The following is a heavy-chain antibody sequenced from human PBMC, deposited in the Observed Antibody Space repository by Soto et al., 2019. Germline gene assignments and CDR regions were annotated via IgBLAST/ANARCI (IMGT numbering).Heavy chain of an antibody. J-gene: IGHJ6*02. V-gene: IGHV4-61*01. CDR2: IHSSGST. Sequence: QVQLQESGPGLVKPSETLALTCTVSGGSVSSGNYFWSWIRQPPGKGLEWIGYIHSSGSTNYNPSLKRRVTISPDTPRNQFSLKLTSVTAADTAVYYCAILTKPTAVTTAFRGGYGLDVWGQGTTVTVSS. D-gene: IGHD4-17*01. CDR1: GGSVSSGNYF. CDR3: AILTKPTAVTTAFRGGYGLDV.